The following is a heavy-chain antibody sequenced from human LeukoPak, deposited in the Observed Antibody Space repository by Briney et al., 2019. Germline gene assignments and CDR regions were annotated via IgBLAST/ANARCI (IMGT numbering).Heavy chain of an antibody. V-gene: IGHV3-21*01. CDR3: ARDQGYCSGGSCYPYYYYYGMDV. CDR2: ISSSSSYI. J-gene: IGHJ6*02. CDR1: GFTFSSYS. D-gene: IGHD2-15*01. Sequence: GGSLRLSCAASGFTFSSYSMNWVRQAPGKGLERVSSISSSSSYIYYADSVKGRFTISRDNAKNSLYLQMNSLRAEDTAVYYCARDQGYCSGGSCYPYYYYYGMDVWGQGTTVTVSS.